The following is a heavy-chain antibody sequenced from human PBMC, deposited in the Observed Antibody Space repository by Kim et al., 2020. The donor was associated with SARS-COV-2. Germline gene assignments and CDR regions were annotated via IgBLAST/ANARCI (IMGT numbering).Heavy chain of an antibody. J-gene: IGHJ6*02. CDR1: GGSISSYY. CDR3: ARDAWDYGSGCYRYYYYYGIDV. CDR2: IYYSGST. Sequence: SETLSLTCTVSGGSISSYYWSWIRQPPGKGLEWIGYIYYSGSTNYNPSLKSRVTISVDTSKNQFSLKLSSVTAADTAVYYCARDAWDYGSGCYRYYYYYGIDVWGQGTTVTVSS. V-gene: IGHV4-59*13. D-gene: IGHD3-10*01.